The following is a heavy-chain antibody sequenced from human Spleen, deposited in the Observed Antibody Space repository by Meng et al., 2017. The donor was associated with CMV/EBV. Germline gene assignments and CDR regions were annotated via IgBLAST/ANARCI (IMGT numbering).Heavy chain of an antibody. Sequence: YSFTSYWIGWVRQMPGKGLEWMGIIYPGDSDTRYSPSFQGQVTISADKSISTAYLQWSSLKASDTAMYYCARTPIWSLTGTLYYFDYWGQGTLVTVSS. J-gene: IGHJ4*02. D-gene: IGHD3-9*01. V-gene: IGHV5-51*01. CDR1: YSFTSYW. CDR2: IYPGDSDT. CDR3: ARTPIWSLTGTLYYFDY.